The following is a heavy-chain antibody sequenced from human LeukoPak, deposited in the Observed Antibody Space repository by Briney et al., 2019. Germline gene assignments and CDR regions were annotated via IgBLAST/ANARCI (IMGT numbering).Heavy chain of an antibody. J-gene: IGHJ4*02. CDR2: IYASGST. V-gene: IGHV4-4*07. CDR1: GDSITRYF. D-gene: IGHD6-19*01. CDR3: ARQTGGLAGALNFDF. Sequence: SETLSLTCTVSGDSITRYFWSWIRQPAGKGLEFVGRIYASGSTDYNPSLKSRVTMSVDTSKNQFSLKLSSVTAADTAVYYCARQTGGLAGALNFDFWGQGALVTVSS.